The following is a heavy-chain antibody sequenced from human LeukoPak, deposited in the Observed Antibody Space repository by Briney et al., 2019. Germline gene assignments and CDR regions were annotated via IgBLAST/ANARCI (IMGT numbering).Heavy chain of an antibody. D-gene: IGHD3-10*01. V-gene: IGHV3-7*01. CDR3: TKGRSNHY. CDR2: INQDGSEN. CDR1: GITFSTYG. J-gene: IGHJ4*02. Sequence: PGGSLRLSCAASGITFSTYGMTWVRQAPGKGLEWVANINQDGSENYYVDSVKGRFTISRDNAKNSLYLQMNSLRAEDTAVYYCTKGRSNHYWGQGTLVTVST.